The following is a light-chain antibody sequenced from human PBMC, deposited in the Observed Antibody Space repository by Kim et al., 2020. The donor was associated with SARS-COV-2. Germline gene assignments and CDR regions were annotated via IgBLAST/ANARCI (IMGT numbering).Light chain of an antibody. J-gene: IGLJ1*01. V-gene: IGLV2-14*03. CDR3: SSYTSSSSYV. CDR2: DVS. Sequence: GQSITISCTGTSSDVGGYNYVSWSQHHPGKAPKLMIYDVSNRPSGVSNRFSASKSGNTASLTISGLQAEDEADYYCSSYTSSSSYVFGTGTKVTVL. CDR1: SSDVGGYNY.